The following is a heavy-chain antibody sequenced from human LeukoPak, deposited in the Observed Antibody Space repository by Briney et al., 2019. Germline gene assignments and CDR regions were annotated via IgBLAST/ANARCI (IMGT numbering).Heavy chain of an antibody. CDR3: ARDRTLLWFGKVPDYYYYMDV. CDR1: GGSISSYY. D-gene: IGHD3-10*01. Sequence: PSETLSLTCTVSGGSISSYYWSWIRQPPGKGLEWIGSIYYSGSTYYNPSLKSRVTISVDTSKNQFSLKLSSVTAADTAVYYCARDRTLLWFGKVPDYYYYMDVWGKGTTVTVSS. J-gene: IGHJ6*03. CDR2: IYYSGST. V-gene: IGHV4-39*07.